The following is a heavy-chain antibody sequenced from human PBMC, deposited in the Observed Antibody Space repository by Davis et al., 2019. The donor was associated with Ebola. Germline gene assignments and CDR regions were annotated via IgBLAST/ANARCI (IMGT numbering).Heavy chain of an antibody. CDR3: ASSPVCSSTSCYTRTYYYYYGMDV. Sequence: SVKVSCKASGGTFSSYAISWVRQAPGQGLEWMGRIIPILGIANYAQKFQGRVTITADKSTSTAYMELSSLRSEDTAVYYCASSPVCSSTSCYTRTYYYYYGMDVWGQGTTVTVSS. V-gene: IGHV1-69*04. J-gene: IGHJ6*02. D-gene: IGHD2-2*02. CDR1: GGTFSSYA. CDR2: IIPILGIA.